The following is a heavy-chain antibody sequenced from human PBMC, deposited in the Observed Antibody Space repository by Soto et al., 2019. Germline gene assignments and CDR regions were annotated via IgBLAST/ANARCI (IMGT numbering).Heavy chain of an antibody. CDR2: ISYDGNKK. D-gene: IGHD1-26*01. Sequence: GGSLRLSCTASEFIFSNYGMHWVRQAPGKGLEWLASISYDGNKKFDIDAVKGRFTISRDNPKNTLYLQMNSLRPDDTAVYYCAKDVGSNDYYFYDMDVWGQGTTVTVSS. V-gene: IGHV3-30*18. CDR1: EFIFSNYG. CDR3: AKDVGSNDYYFYDMDV. J-gene: IGHJ6*02.